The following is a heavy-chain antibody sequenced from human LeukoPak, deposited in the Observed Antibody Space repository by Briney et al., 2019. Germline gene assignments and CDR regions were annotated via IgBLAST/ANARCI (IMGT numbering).Heavy chain of an antibody. V-gene: IGHV3-30*18. CDR1: GFTFSSYG. Sequence: GGSLRLSCAASGFTFSSYGMHWVRQAPGKGLEWVAVISYDGSNKYYADSVKGRFTISRDNSKNTLYLQMNSLRAEDTAVYYCAKEGGKTSCYYYYYGMDVWGQGTTVTVSS. CDR2: ISYDGSNK. D-gene: IGHD1-26*01. J-gene: IGHJ6*02. CDR3: AKEGGKTSCYYYYYGMDV.